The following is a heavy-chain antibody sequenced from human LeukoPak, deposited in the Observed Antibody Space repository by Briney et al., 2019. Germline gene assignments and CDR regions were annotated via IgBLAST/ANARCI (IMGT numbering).Heavy chain of an antibody. CDR1: GFAFSSYV. V-gene: IGHV3-23*01. D-gene: IGHD3-9*01. CDR3: AKGDDFLADYRYRFDY. Sequence: GGSLRLSCEVSGFAFSSYVMSWVGQAPGNGLEWVSAIDSNGVTTNYADSVKGRFTISRDNSKNTLYLQLSSLRVEDTAVYYCAKGDDFLADYRYRFDYWGQGTLVTVSS. CDR2: IDSNGVTT. J-gene: IGHJ4*02.